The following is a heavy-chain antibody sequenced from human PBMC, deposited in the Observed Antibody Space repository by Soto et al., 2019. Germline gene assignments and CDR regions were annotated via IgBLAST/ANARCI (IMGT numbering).Heavy chain of an antibody. CDR3: ARAPKIIAVADSDYEAYDI. D-gene: IGHD6-19*01. CDR1: GYTFTGYY. CDR2: INPNSGGT. V-gene: IGHV1-2*04. J-gene: IGHJ3*02. Sequence: ASVKVSCKASGYTFTGYYMHWVRQAPGQGLEWMGWINPNSGGTNYAQKFQGWVTMTRDTSISTAYMELSRLRSDDTAVYYCARAPKIIAVADSDYEAYDIWGQGTMVTVSS.